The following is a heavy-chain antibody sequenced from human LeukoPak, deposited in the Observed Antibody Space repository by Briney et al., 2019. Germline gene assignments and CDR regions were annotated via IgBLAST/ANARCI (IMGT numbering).Heavy chain of an antibody. CDR1: GYTFTVYY. CDR2: INPNSGGT. V-gene: IGHV1-2*02. CDR3: AGRDTVTGWFDP. D-gene: IGHD4-17*01. Sequence: GASVKVSCKASGYTFTVYYMHWVRQAPGQGLEWMGWINPNSGGTNYAQKFQGRVTMTRDTSISTAYMELSRLRSDDTAVYYCAGRDTVTGWFDPWGQGTLVTVSS. J-gene: IGHJ5*02.